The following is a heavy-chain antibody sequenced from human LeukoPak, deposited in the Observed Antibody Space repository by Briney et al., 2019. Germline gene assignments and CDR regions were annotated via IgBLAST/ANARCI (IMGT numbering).Heavy chain of an antibody. J-gene: IGHJ5*02. CDR2: INPNSGGT. Sequence: ASVKVSCTASGYTVTGYYMHWVRQAPGQGLGWMWVINPNSGGTNYSQKFQGRVAMTRDTSISTAYMELSRLRSDDTAVYYCARVGYCSSTSCYLGWFDPWGQGTLVTVSS. CDR1: GYTVTGYY. D-gene: IGHD2-2*01. V-gene: IGHV1-2*02. CDR3: ARVGYCSSTSCYLGWFDP.